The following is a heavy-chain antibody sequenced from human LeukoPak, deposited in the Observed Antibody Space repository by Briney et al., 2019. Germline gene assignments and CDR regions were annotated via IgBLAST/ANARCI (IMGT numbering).Heavy chain of an antibody. V-gene: IGHV4-39*02. CDR3: ARDQYYDFWSGHRTFDY. D-gene: IGHD3-3*01. Sequence: PSETLSLTCSVSGGSISSSSYYWGWIRQPPGKGLEWIGSIYYSGSTYYNSSFKGRVTISVDTSKIHFSLKLSSVTAADTAVYYCARDQYYDFWSGHRTFDYWGQGTLVIVSS. CDR2: IYYSGST. J-gene: IGHJ4*02. CDR1: GGSISSSSYY.